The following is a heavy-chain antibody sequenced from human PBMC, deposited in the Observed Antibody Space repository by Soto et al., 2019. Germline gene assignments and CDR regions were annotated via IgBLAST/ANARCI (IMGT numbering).Heavy chain of an antibody. J-gene: IGHJ6*02. CDR2: ISSSGSTI. V-gene: IGHV3-11*01. D-gene: IGHD6-19*01. CDR1: GFTFSDYY. CDR3: ARAQVRGSSGWLGYYYYGMDV. Sequence: GGSLRLSCAASGFTFSDYYMSWIRQAPGKGLEWVSYISSSGSTIYYADSVKGRFTISRDNAKNSLYLQMNSLRAEDTAVYYCARAQVRGSSGWLGYYYYGMDVWGQGTTVTVSS.